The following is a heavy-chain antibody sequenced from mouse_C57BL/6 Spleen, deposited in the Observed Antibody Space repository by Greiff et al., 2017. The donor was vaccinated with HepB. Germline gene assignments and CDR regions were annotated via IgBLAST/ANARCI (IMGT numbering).Heavy chain of an antibody. Sequence: EVQRVESGGGLVQPKGSLKLSCAASGFSFNTYAMNWVRQAPGKGLEWVARIRSKSNNYATYYADSVKDRFTISRDDSESMLYLQMNNLKTEDTAMYYCVRRDCYYAMDYWGQGTSVTVSS. CDR3: VRRDCYYAMDY. J-gene: IGHJ4*01. CDR2: IRSKSNNYAT. V-gene: IGHV10-1*01. CDR1: GFSFNTYA.